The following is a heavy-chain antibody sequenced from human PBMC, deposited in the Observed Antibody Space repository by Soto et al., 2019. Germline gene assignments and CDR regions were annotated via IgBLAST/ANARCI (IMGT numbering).Heavy chain of an antibody. D-gene: IGHD4-4*01. V-gene: IGHV1-69*13. J-gene: IGHJ5*02. Sequence: GASVKVSCKTSGDTFDTFAISWVRQAPGQGLEWMGGIIPIFRTPDYTQKFQGRVTITADVSTSTAYMELRSLRSDDTAVYYCARGPLQSPNWFDPWGQGTLVTVSS. CDR3: ARGPLQSPNWFDP. CDR1: GDTFDTFA. CDR2: IIPIFRTP.